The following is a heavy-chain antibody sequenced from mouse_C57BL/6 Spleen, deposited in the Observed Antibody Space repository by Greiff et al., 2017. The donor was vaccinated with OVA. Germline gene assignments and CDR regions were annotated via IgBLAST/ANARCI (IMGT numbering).Heavy chain of an antibody. D-gene: IGHD3-3*01. J-gene: IGHJ3*01. CDR3: ARRTDFAY. Sequence: QVQLKESGPELVKPGASVKISCKASGYAFSSSWMNWVKQRPGKGLEWIGRIYPGDGDTNYNGKFKGKATLTADKSSSTAYMQLSSLTSEDSAVYVCARRTDFAYWGQGTLVTVSA. CDR2: IYPGDGDT. CDR1: GYAFSSSW. V-gene: IGHV1-82*01.